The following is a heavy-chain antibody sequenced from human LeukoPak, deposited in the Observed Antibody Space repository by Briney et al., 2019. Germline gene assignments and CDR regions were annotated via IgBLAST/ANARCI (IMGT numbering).Heavy chain of an antibody. Sequence: PSETLSLTCTVSGGSISSSSYYWGWIRQPPGKGLEWIGEIYHSGSTNYNPSLKSRVTISVDTSKNQFSLKLSSVTAADTAVYYCARGRPDRYYSGWYRIRVTIDYWGQGTLVTVSS. D-gene: IGHD6-19*01. CDR3: ARGRPDRYYSGWYRIRVTIDY. V-gene: IGHV4-39*07. J-gene: IGHJ4*02. CDR1: GGSISSSSYY. CDR2: IYHSGST.